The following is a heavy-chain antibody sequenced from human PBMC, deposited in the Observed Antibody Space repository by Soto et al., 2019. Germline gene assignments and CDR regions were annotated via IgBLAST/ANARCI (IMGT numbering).Heavy chain of an antibody. CDR3: ARRYCSGTGRSPGWFDP. J-gene: IGHJ5*02. CDR2: IYNSGST. D-gene: IGHD2-15*01. Sequence: QVQLQESGPGLVKPSETLSLTCSVSGGSVSTYYWSWVRQPPGKGLEWIGYIYNSGSTYYNPSLTSRVTLPVGKSKTQFSLNLSSVPAADTAVYYCARRYCSGTGRSPGWFDPWGQGTLVTVSS. CDR1: GGSVSTYY. V-gene: IGHV4-59*02.